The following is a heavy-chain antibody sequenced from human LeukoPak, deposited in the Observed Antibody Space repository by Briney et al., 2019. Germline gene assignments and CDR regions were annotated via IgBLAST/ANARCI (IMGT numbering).Heavy chain of an antibody. J-gene: IGHJ4*02. CDR1: GYTFSLYY. Sequence: ASVRVSCKTSGYTFSLYYMHWVRQAPGQGLEWLGIINPSGGSTTYAQKFQGRVTMTRDTSTKTVYMDLSSLRSEDTAVYFCARVPSYYYDTSGYYDYWGPGNLVTVSS. D-gene: IGHD3-22*01. V-gene: IGHV1-46*01. CDR2: INPSGGST. CDR3: ARVPSYYYDTSGYYDY.